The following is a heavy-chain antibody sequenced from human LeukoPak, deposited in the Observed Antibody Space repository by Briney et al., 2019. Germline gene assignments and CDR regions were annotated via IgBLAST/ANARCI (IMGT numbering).Heavy chain of an antibody. D-gene: IGHD1-14*01. CDR2: ISGSGGST. CDR1: GFTFSNYG. J-gene: IGHJ6*03. V-gene: IGHV3-23*01. Sequence: GGSLRLSCAVSGFTFSNYGMSWVRQAPGKGLEWVSAISGSGGSTYYADSVKGRFTISRDNSKNTLYLQMNSLRAEDTAVYYCAKEAGGYYYYYMDVWGKGTTVTISS. CDR3: AKEAGGYYYYYMDV.